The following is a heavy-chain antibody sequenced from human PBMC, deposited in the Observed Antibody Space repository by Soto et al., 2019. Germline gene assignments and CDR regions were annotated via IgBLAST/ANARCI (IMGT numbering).Heavy chain of an antibody. J-gene: IGHJ4*01. Sequence: SETLSLTCTVSGISMNTYYWTWIRQSPGKGLEWIGYIYYTGSTNYNPSLKSRVTMSVDKSTNQFSLKLFSVTAADTALYYCATGEGDYYFQFWAHGTPVTVSS. D-gene: IGHD7-27*01. CDR2: IYYTGST. CDR3: ATGEGDYYFQF. CDR1: GISMNTYY. V-gene: IGHV4-59*01.